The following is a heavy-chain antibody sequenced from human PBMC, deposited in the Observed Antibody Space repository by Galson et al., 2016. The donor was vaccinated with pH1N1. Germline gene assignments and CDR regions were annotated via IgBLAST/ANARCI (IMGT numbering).Heavy chain of an antibody. J-gene: IGHJ4*02. CDR1: GFTFGTYG. D-gene: IGHD2-2*02. CDR2: ISRADDT. V-gene: IGHV3-23*01. CDR3: AKDLCSGASCYTVWEVRDFDY. Sequence: SLRLSCAASGFTFGTYGMSWVRQAPGKGLEWVSSISRADDTYYADSVKGRFTISRDNSKNSLFLQMSSLRADDTAVYYCAKDLCSGASCYTVWEVRDFDYWGPGTLVTVSS.